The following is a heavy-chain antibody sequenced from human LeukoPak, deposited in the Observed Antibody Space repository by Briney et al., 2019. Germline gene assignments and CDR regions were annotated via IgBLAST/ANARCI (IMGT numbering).Heavy chain of an antibody. Sequence: GSLRLSCAASGFTFSSYAMSWVRQAPGKGLEWVSAISGSGGSTYYADPVKGRFTISRDNSKNTLYLQMNSLRAEDTAVYYCAKELTRGPYFDYWGQGTLVTVSS. D-gene: IGHD3-10*01. CDR2: ISGSGGST. CDR1: GFTFSSYA. CDR3: AKELTRGPYFDY. V-gene: IGHV3-23*01. J-gene: IGHJ4*02.